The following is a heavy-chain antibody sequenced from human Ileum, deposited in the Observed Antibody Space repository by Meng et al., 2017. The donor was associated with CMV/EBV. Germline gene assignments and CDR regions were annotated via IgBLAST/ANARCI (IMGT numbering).Heavy chain of an antibody. CDR3: AREASLYYGLGSYYNDY. J-gene: IGHJ4*02. V-gene: IGHV3-7*01. D-gene: IGHD3-10*01. Sequence: GESLKISCAASGFTFSSYWMSWVRQAPGKGLEWVANIKQDGSEIYYVDSVKGRFTISRDNAKNSLYLQMNSLRAEDTAVYYCAREASLYYGLGSYYNDYWGQGTLVTVSS. CDR2: IKQDGSEI. CDR1: GFTFSSYW.